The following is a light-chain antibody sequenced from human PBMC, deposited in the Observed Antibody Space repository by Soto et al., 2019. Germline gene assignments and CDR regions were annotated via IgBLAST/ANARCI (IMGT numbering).Light chain of an antibody. CDR1: QSVPSNY. CDR3: QQYGSSTT. V-gene: IGKV3-20*01. J-gene: IGKJ1*01. Sequence: EIVLTQSPGTLSLSPGDRATLSCRASQSVPSNYVAWYQRKSGQAPRPLMFGASFRAAGVPDRFSGSGSGTDFTLTISRLDPEDFAVYHCQQYGSSTTFRQGT. CDR2: GAS.